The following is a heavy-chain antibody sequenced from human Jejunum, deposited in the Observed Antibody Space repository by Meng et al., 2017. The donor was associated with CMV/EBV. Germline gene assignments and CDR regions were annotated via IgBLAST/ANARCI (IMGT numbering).Heavy chain of an antibody. CDR2: FYSSDTY. CDR3: ARGPGASTREGFDY. CDR1: GGSVNNYY. V-gene: IGHV4-4*07. D-gene: IGHD1-26*01. J-gene: IGHJ4*02. Sequence: HVQLLESGLGLVKPSVTLSLTCTVSGGSVNNYYWSWIRQSAGKGLEWIGRFYSSDTYNYHPSLDSRVTMSLDTSKNQFSLNLRSVTAADTATYYCARGPGASTREGFDYWGLGTLVTVSS.